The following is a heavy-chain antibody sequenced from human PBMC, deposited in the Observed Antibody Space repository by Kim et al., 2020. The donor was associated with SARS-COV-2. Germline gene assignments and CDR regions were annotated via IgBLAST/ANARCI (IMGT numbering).Heavy chain of an antibody. V-gene: IGHV1-18*01. D-gene: IGHD6-13*01. Sequence: TYAQKFQGRVTMITDTSTRTAYMELRSLSSDDTAVYYCARDGGRAAGGYDYWGQGTLVTVSS. CDR3: ARDGGRAAGGYDY. J-gene: IGHJ4*02.